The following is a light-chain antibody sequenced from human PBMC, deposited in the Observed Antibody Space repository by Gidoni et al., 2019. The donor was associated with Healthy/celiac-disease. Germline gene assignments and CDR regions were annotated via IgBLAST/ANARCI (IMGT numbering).Light chain of an antibody. J-gene: IGKJ4*01. Sequence: DIQMLQSPSSLSASVGDRVTITCRASQSISSYLNWYQQKPGKAAKLLIYAASSLQSGVPSRLSGSGSGTDFTIIISILQPEDFATYYCQQSYSTPPLTFGGGTKVEIK. CDR2: AAS. V-gene: IGKV1-39*01. CDR1: QSISSY. CDR3: QQSYSTPPLT.